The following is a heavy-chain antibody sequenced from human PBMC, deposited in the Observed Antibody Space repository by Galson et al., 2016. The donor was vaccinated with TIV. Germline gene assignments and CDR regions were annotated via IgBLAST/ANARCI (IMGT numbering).Heavy chain of an antibody. CDR3: ARDRRDLLSGAWVDP. D-gene: IGHD1-26*01. Sequence: SVKVSCKASGHTFTTYGISWVRQAPGQGLEWMGWISGYNGNTNYAQNLQGRATLTTDTSTSTAYMELRSLRSDDTAMYYCARDRRDLLSGAWVDPWGQGTLVTVSS. CDR1: GHTFTTYG. CDR2: ISGYNGNT. V-gene: IGHV1-18*01. J-gene: IGHJ5*02.